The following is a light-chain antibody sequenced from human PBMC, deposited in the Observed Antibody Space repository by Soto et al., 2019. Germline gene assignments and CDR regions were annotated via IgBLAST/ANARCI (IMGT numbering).Light chain of an antibody. Sequence: ENVLTQFPGTLSLSPGERATLSCRASQSVSSNYLAWYQQKPGQAPRLLIYGASSRAAGIPDRFRGSGSGTDFTLTISSLQPDDFATYYCQQFNTSPWTFGQGTKVEIK. CDR3: QQFNTSPWT. CDR1: QSVSSNY. J-gene: IGKJ1*01. CDR2: GAS. V-gene: IGKV3-20*01.